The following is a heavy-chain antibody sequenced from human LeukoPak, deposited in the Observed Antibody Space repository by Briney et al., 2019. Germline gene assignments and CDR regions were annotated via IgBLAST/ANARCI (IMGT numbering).Heavy chain of an antibody. CDR1: GGSFSGYY. D-gene: IGHD2-15*01. J-gene: IGHJ4*02. V-gene: IGHV4-34*01. Sequence: SETLSLTCAVYGGSFSGYYWSWIRQPPGKGLEWIGEINHSGSTNYNPSLKSRVTISVDTSKNQFSLKLSSVTAADTAVYYCARGCSGGSCYSSRPFDYWGQGTLVTVSS. CDR3: ARGCSGGSCYSSRPFDY. CDR2: INHSGST.